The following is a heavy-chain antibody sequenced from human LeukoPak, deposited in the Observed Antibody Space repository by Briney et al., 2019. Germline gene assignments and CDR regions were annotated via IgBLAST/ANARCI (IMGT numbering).Heavy chain of an antibody. J-gene: IGHJ5*02. Sequence: SETLSLTCTVSGGSISSSSYYWGWIRQPPGKGLEWIGSIYYSGSTYYNPSLKSRVTISVDTSKNQFSLKLSSVTAADTAVYYCARGISGYDRAGLDPWGQGTLVTVSS. D-gene: IGHD5-12*01. CDR2: IYYSGST. V-gene: IGHV4-39*07. CDR1: GGSISSSSYY. CDR3: ARGISGYDRAGLDP.